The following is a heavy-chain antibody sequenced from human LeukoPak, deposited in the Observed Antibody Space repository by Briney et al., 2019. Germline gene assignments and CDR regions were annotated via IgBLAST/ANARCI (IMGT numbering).Heavy chain of an antibody. CDR3: ARYTYYYDSSGYYYVGYFDY. D-gene: IGHD3-22*01. V-gene: IGHV4-59*01. CDR1: LGSISSYY. CDR2: IYYSGST. Sequence: SETLSLTCTVSLGSISSYYWSWIRQPPGKGLEWIGYIYYSGSTKYKPSLKSRATISVHTSKNQFSLKLSSVTSADTAVYYCARYTYYYDSSGYYYVGYFDYWGQGTLVTVSS. J-gene: IGHJ4*02.